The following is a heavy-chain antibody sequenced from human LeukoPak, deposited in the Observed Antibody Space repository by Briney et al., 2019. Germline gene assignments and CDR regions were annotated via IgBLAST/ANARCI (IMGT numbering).Heavy chain of an antibody. CDR2: ISYDGTKT. Sequence: GGSLRLSCAASGFTFNSYAMHWVRQAPGKGLERVALISYDGTKTYFADSVKGRFTISRDNSMKTLYLEMNSLSAEDTAIYYCARSPYLGAGYFDLWGRGNLVTVSS. D-gene: IGHD1-26*01. V-gene: IGHV3-30*01. CDR3: ARSPYLGAGYFDL. CDR1: GFTFNSYA. J-gene: IGHJ2*01.